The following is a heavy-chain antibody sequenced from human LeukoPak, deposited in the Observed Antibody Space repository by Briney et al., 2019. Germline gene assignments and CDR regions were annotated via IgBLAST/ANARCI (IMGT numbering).Heavy chain of an antibody. V-gene: IGHV4-59*01. CDR2: IYYSGST. Sequence: SETLSLTCTVSDGSISTYYWSWIRQPPGKGLEWIGYIYYSGSTNYNPSLKSRVTISVDTSKNQFSLKLSSVTAADTAVYYCARLAAAGLDYWGQGTLVTVSS. J-gene: IGHJ4*02. CDR3: ARLAAAGLDY. CDR1: DGSISTYY. D-gene: IGHD6-13*01.